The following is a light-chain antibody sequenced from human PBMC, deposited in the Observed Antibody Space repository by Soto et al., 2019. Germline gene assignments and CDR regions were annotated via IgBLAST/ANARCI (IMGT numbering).Light chain of an antibody. Sequence: EIVLTQSPGPLSLSPGDRATLSCKASQRVSTFLAWYQQRPGQAPRLLISEASNRATGIPARFSGSGSGTDFTLTISSLEPEDFAVYYCQQSHNWPRTFGQGTKVDIK. V-gene: IGKV3-11*01. CDR1: QRVSTF. CDR2: EAS. CDR3: QQSHNWPRT. J-gene: IGKJ1*01.